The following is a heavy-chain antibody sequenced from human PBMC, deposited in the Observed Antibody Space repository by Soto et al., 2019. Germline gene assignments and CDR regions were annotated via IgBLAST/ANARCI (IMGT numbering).Heavy chain of an antibody. V-gene: IGHV1-2*02. CDR2: INPNSGGT. J-gene: IGHJ4*02. CDR1: GYSFTGYY. CDR3: AAVTGGVTLGY. Sequence: ASVKVSCKASGYSFTGYYMHWVRQAPGQGLEWMGWINPNSGGTSYAQKFQGRVTMTRDTSISTAYMELSRLRSDDTAVYYCAAVTGGVTLGYWGQGTLVTVSS. D-gene: IGHD6-19*01.